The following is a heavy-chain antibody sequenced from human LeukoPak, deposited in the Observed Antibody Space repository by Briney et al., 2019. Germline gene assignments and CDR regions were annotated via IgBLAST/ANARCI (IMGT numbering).Heavy chain of an antibody. V-gene: IGHV3-21*01. CDR1: GFTFSSYS. CDR3: ARDIAITMVRGVIGY. Sequence: PGGSLRLSCAASGFTFSSYSMNWVRQAPGKGLEWVSSISSSSSYIYYADSVKGRFTISRDNAKNSLHLQMNSLRAEDTAVYYCARDIAITMVRGVIGYWGQGTLVTVSS. D-gene: IGHD3-10*01. J-gene: IGHJ4*02. CDR2: ISSSSSYI.